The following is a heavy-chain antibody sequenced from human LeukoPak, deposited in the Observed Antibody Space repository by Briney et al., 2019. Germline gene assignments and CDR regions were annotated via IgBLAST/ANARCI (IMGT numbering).Heavy chain of an antibody. CDR1: GLPFSNFA. CDR2: IKSTTDT. D-gene: IGHD6-19*01. J-gene: IGHJ4*02. V-gene: IGHV3-23*01. CDR3: AKDLEQWLVQLFDY. Sequence: PGGSLRLSCAASGLPFSNFAMSWVRQAPGKGLEWVSHIKSTTDTYYADSVKGRFTISRDNSKNTLYLQMNSLRAEDTAVYYCAKDLEQWLVQLFDYWGQGTLVTVSS.